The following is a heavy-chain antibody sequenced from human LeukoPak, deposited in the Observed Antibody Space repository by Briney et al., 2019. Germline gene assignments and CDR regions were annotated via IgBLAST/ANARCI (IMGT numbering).Heavy chain of an antibody. D-gene: IGHD3-16*01. CDR2: ITPNRGDT. V-gene: IGHV1-2*02. CDR3: ATDRYYGPFDP. CDR1: GYTFTGFY. J-gene: IGHJ5*02. Sequence: SSVKVSCKASGYTFTGFYIHWVRQAPGQGFEGMGLITPNRGDTNYAQKFHDRVTMTRETAIRTNYMELNRLTSNDTAVYYCATDRYYGPFDPWGQGTLVTVSS.